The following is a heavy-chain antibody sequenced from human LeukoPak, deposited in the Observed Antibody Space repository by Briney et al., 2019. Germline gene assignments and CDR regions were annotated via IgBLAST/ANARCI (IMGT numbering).Heavy chain of an antibody. CDR2: VSYDGSNK. J-gene: IGHJ4*02. CDR1: GFTFSSYG. Sequence: GRSLRLSCVASGFTFSSYGMHWVHQAPGKGLEWVAVVSYDGSNKYYADSVKGRFTISRDNSKNTLYLQMNSLRAEDTAVYYCAKDRFSCSSTSCYLSFDCWGQGTLVTVSS. V-gene: IGHV3-30*18. D-gene: IGHD2-2*01. CDR3: AKDRFSCSSTSCYLSFDC.